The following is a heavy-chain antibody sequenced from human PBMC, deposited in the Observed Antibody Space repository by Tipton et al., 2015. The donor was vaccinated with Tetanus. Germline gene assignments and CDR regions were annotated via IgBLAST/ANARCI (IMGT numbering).Heavy chain of an antibody. CDR2: INPNRGGA. CDR1: GYTFTGNY. D-gene: IGHD2-15*01. CDR3: AKSRAYPYRSAFDY. J-gene: IGHJ4*02. V-gene: IGHV1-2*02. Sequence: QLVQSGAEVKRPGASVRVSCKASGYTFTGNYIHWVRRAPGQGLEWMGWINPNRGGAFYAQKFHGIVTMTSDTSSSTVYMELSRLRSDDTAVYYCAKSRAYPYRSAFDYWGQGALVTVSS.